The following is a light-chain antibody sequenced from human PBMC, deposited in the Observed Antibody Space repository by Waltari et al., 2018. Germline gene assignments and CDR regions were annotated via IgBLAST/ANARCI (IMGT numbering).Light chain of an antibody. Sequence: QSVLTQPPSASGIPGQGVTVSCSGSSSNIGRNGVSWYQQVPGTAPKLLSHTDTQRPCGVPDRFSGPKSGTSASLAISGLQSEDEAHYYCAAWDDSLNGRVFGGGTKVTVL. CDR3: AAWDDSLNGRV. CDR2: TDT. CDR1: SSNIGRNG. V-gene: IGLV1-44*01. J-gene: IGLJ3*02.